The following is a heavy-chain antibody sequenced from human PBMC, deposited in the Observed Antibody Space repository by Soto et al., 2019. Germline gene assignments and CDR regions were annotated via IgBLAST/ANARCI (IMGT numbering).Heavy chain of an antibody. V-gene: IGHV5-51*01. J-gene: IGHJ6*02. CDR2: IYPGDSDT. Sequence: GESLNISCKGSGYTFTNYWIGWVRQMPGKDPEWMGIIYPGDSDTKYNPSFQGQVTISADKSITTTYLQWSSLKASDTAIYYCAASIFYYGMDVWGQGTTVTV. CDR3: AASIFYYGMDV. CDR1: GYTFTNYW.